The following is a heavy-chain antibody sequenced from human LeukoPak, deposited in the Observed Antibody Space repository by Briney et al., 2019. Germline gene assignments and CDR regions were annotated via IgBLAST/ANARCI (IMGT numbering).Heavy chain of an antibody. CDR3: ARGEGIVVVPAAIEASYYGMDV. CDR1: GYTFTSYG. D-gene: IGHD2-2*01. J-gene: IGHJ6*02. V-gene: IGHV1-2*02. CDR2: INPNSGGT. Sequence: ASVKVSCKASGYTFTSYGISWVRQAPGQGLEWMGWINPNSGGTNYAQKFQGRVTMTRDTSISTAYMELSRLRSDDTAVYYCARGEGIVVVPAAIEASYYGMDVWGQGTTVTVSS.